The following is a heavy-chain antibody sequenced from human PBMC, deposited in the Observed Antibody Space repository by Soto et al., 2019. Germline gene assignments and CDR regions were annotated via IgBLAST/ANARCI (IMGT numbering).Heavy chain of an antibody. J-gene: IGHJ5*02. CDR1: GYTFTSYT. CDR2: IIPILGIA. V-gene: IGHV1-69*02. Sequence: SVKVSCKASGYTFTSYTISWVRQAPGQGLEWMGRIIPILGIANYAQKFQGRVTITADKSTSTAYMELSSLRSEDTAVYYCAKVVPAAMSGVWFDPWGQGTLVTVSS. D-gene: IGHD2-2*01. CDR3: AKVVPAAMSGVWFDP.